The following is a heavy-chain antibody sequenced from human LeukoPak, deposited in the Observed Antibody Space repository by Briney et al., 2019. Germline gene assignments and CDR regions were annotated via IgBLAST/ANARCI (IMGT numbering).Heavy chain of an antibody. V-gene: IGHV3-33*06. Sequence: WGSLRLSCAASGFTFRRFGLQWVRQAPGQGPEWVAVIWFDGSNKYYADSVKGRFTISRDNSKNTLYLQMNSLRAEDTAVYYCAKDPGYCSGGSCPREFDYWGQGTLVTVSS. CDR1: GFTFRRFG. CDR3: AKDPGYCSGGSCPREFDY. J-gene: IGHJ4*02. D-gene: IGHD2-15*01. CDR2: IWFDGSNK.